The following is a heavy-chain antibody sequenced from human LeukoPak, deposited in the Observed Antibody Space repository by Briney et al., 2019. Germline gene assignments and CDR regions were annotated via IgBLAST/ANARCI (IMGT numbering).Heavy chain of an antibody. V-gene: IGHV4-61*08. J-gene: IGHJ4*02. CDR2: IHYSGST. CDR1: GGSVSSSDYY. Sequence: PSETLSLTCTVSGGSVSSSDYYWSWIRQPPGKGLEWIGYIHYSGSTNYTPSLKSRVTISVDTSKNQFSLKLSSVIAADTAVYYCARLRPGGWGDHDYWGQGTLVTVSS. D-gene: IGHD3-10*02. CDR3: ARLRPGGWGDHDY.